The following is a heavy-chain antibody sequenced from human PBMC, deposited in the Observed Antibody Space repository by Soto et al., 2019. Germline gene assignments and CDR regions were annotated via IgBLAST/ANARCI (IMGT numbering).Heavy chain of an antibody. CDR2: IYYSGST. V-gene: IGHV4-30-4*01. J-gene: IGHJ4*02. D-gene: IGHD3-3*01. CDR1: GGSISSGDYY. Sequence: PSETLSLTCTVSGGSISSGDYYWSWIRQPPGKGLEWIGYIYYSGSTYYNPSLKSRVTIPVDTSKNQFSLKLSSVTAADTAVYYCARVLRFLECLDYWGQGTLVTVSS. CDR3: ARVLRFLECLDY.